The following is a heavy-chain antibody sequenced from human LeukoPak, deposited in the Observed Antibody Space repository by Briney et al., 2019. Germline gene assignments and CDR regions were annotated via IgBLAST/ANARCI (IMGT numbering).Heavy chain of an antibody. V-gene: IGHV3-7*01. Sequence: PGGSLRLSCAASGFTFSGYAMNWVRQAPGKGLEWVANIKQDGSEKDYVDSVKGRFTISRDNAKNSLYLQMNSLRAEDTAVYYCARYCGGDCYGMDVWGQGTTVTVSS. J-gene: IGHJ6*02. D-gene: IGHD2-21*01. CDR3: ARYCGGDCYGMDV. CDR2: IKQDGSEK. CDR1: GFTFSGYA.